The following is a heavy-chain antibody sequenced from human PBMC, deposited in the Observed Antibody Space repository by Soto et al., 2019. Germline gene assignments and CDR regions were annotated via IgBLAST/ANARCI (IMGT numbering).Heavy chain of an antibody. D-gene: IGHD2-21*01. CDR3: ARDQGGDLDY. CDR2: IHFSGKT. Sequence: QVQLQESGPGLMKPSQTLSLTCTVSGASIGRGGYYWTWIRQHPGKALEWMGHIHFSGKTNYNPSLMGRLTMSIDTSTNQFSLNLAAVTAADTAMYYCARDQGGDLDYWGQGTLVTVSS. CDR1: GASIGRGGYY. J-gene: IGHJ4*02. V-gene: IGHV4-31*03.